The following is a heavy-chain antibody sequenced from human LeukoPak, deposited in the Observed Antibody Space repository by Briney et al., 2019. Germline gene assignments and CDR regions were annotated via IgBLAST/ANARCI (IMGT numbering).Heavy chain of an antibody. V-gene: IGHV4-59*11. CDR1: GGSISSHY. CDR2: IYYSGST. J-gene: IGHJ3*02. Sequence: SETLSLTCTVSGGSISSHYWSWIRQPPGKGLEWIGYIYYSGSTNYNPSLKRRVTISVDTYKNQFSLKLRSVPAADTAVYYCARDPTYYDILTGYYKSGAFDIWGKGTMVTVS. CDR3: ARDPTYYDILTGYYKSGAFDI. D-gene: IGHD3-9*01.